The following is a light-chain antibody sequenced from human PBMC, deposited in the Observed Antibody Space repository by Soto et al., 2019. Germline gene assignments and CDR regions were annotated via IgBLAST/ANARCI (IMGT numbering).Light chain of an antibody. V-gene: IGKV3-15*01. CDR3: QQYNVWPLT. CDR1: QSVSSN. J-gene: IGKJ4*01. Sequence: EIVMTQSPATLSVSPGERATLSCRASQSVSSNLAWYQQKPGQTPKLLIYVASTRATRIPARFSGSGSGTEFTLTISSLQSADFAVYYCQQYNVWPLTFGGGTKVEFK. CDR2: VAS.